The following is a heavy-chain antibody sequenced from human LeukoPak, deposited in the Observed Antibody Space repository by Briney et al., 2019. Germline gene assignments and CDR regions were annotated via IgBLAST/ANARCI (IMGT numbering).Heavy chain of an antibody. CDR1: GFTFSTYW. D-gene: IGHD1/OR15-1a*01. Sequence: GESLTLSCSASGFTFSTYWMHWVRQAPGKGLVRVSLIKSDGISTSYADSVKGRFTISRDNAKNTLYLQMSRLRADDTAVYYCARNKSYGMDVWGQGTTVTVSS. CDR3: ARNKSYGMDV. J-gene: IGHJ6*02. CDR2: IKSDGIST. V-gene: IGHV3-74*01.